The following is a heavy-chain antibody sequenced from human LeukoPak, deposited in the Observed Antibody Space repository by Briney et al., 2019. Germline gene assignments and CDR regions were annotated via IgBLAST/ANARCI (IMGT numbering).Heavy chain of an antibody. Sequence: GESLKISCKGSGSSFTSYWISWVRQMPGKGLEWMGRIDPSDSYTNYSPSFQGHVTISAGKSISTAYLQWSSLKASDTAMYYCARLYYYGSGSYGGPLDYWGQGTLVTVSS. CDR3: ARLYYYGSGSYGGPLDY. CDR2: IDPSDSYT. D-gene: IGHD3-10*01. J-gene: IGHJ4*02. V-gene: IGHV5-10-1*01. CDR1: GSSFTSYW.